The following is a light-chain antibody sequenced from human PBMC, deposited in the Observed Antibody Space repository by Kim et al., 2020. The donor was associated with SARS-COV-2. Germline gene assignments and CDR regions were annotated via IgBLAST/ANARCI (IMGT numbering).Light chain of an antibody. CDR3: QQYYSYPQT. CDR1: QDISHY. Sequence: ASVGDRGTITCRASQDISHYLAWFQQQPGKAPKSLIHAASVLQSGVPSKFSGSGSGTDFTLTISSLQPEDFATYYCQQYYSYPQTFGGGTKVDIK. CDR2: AAS. J-gene: IGKJ4*01. V-gene: IGKV1-16*02.